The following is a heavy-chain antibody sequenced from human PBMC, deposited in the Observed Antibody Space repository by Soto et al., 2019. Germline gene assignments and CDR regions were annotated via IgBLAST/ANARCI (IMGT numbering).Heavy chain of an antibody. D-gene: IGHD3-3*01. CDR2: IHYRGKT. CDR3: ARYRNFVFGDDAFDV. V-gene: IGHV4-39*01. Sequence: QLQLQESGPGLVKPSETLSLTCTVSGDSISGSSYFWGWVRQPPGRGLESIGAIHYRGKTHYSPSLKSRVTIAVDTSRNQFSLTLTSVTAADTATYYCARYRNFVFGDDAFDVWGQGTMVAVSS. CDR1: GDSISGSSYF. J-gene: IGHJ3*01.